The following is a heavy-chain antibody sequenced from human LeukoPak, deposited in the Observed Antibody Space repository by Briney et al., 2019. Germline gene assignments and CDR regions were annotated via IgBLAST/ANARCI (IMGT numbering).Heavy chain of an antibody. J-gene: IGHJ4*02. Sequence: RGESLRISCEGSGYSFTGYWITWVRQMPGKGLEWMGRIDPSDSYTNYSPSFQGHVTISADKSISTAYLQWSSLKASDTAKYYCARQEYSSGWYSDWGQGTLVTVSS. V-gene: IGHV5-10-1*01. D-gene: IGHD6-19*01. CDR3: ARQEYSSGWYSD. CDR1: GYSFTGYW. CDR2: IDPSDSYT.